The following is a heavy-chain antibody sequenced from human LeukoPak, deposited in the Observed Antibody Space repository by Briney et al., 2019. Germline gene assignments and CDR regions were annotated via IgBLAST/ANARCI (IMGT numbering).Heavy chain of an antibody. Sequence: PGGSLRLSCAASGFIFSSYAMHWVRQAPGKGLEWVAVISYDGGNKYYADSVKGRFTISRDNSKNTLYLQMDSLRAEDTAVYYCARGGPYSSSSKLLDYWGQGTLVTVSS. CDR1: GFIFSSYA. J-gene: IGHJ4*02. D-gene: IGHD6-6*01. CDR2: ISYDGGNK. CDR3: ARGGPYSSSSKLLDY. V-gene: IGHV3-30-3*01.